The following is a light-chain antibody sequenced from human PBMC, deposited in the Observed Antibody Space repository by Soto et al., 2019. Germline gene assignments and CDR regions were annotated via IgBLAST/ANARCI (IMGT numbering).Light chain of an antibody. J-gene: IGKJ3*01. Sequence: DIQMTQSPASLSASVGDRVTITCRASQSITTYLNWYQHKPGKAPKLLICAASRLPSGVPSRFSGSGSGTEFTLTISSLQPEDSATYYCQQGSSTPFTFGPGTKVDIK. CDR3: QQGSSTPFT. CDR2: AAS. V-gene: IGKV1-39*01. CDR1: QSITTY.